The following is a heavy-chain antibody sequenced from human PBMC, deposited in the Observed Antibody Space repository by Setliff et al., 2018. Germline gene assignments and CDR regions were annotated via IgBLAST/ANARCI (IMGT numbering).Heavy chain of an antibody. CDR2: VYYSGAA. V-gene: IGHV4-59*02. CDR1: GASVSSHY. J-gene: IGHJ4*02. CDR3: ARGGTYRYFDY. Sequence: SETLSLTCNVSGASVSSHYWAWIRQPPGKGLEFIGYVYYSGAAKYDPSLKSRVTMSVDTSKTQFSLKLSSVTAADTAIYYCARGGTYRYFDYWGQGTLVTVSS.